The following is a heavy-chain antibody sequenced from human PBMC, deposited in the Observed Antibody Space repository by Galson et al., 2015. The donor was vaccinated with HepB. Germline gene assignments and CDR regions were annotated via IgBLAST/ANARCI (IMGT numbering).Heavy chain of an antibody. CDR3: ARGKVSSGWYGIDY. Sequence: SVKVSCKASGYTFTSYDINWVRQATGQGLEWMGWMNPNSGNTGYAQKFQGRVTMTRNTSISTAYMELSSLRSEDTAVYYCARGKVSSGWYGIDYWGQGTLVTVSS. D-gene: IGHD6-19*01. J-gene: IGHJ4*02. V-gene: IGHV1-8*01. CDR1: GYTFTSYD. CDR2: MNPNSGNT.